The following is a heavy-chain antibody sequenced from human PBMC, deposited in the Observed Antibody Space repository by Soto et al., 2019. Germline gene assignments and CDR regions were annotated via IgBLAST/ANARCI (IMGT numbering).Heavy chain of an antibody. Sequence: QVQLHQWGAGLLRPSETLSLTCAVYGGSISSSSYYWGWIRQPPGKGLEWIGEINHSGSTNYNPSIKSQGNISVDTSKNQFSLKLSSVTAADTAVYYCARGRGYQLLVLADYYMDVWGKGTTVTVSS. V-gene: IGHV4-34*01. CDR1: GGSISSSSYY. CDR2: INHSGST. D-gene: IGHD2-2*01. CDR3: ARGRGYQLLVLADYYMDV. J-gene: IGHJ6*03.